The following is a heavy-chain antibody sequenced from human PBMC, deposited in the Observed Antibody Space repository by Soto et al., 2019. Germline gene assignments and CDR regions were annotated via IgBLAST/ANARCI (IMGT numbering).Heavy chain of an antibody. CDR1: GYTFTSYY. CDR3: ARDLSSGPTHYYYGMDV. Sequence: GASVKVSCKASGYTFTSYYMHCVRQAPGQGLEWMGIINPSGGSTSYAQKFQGRVTMTRDTSTSTVYMELSSLRSEDTAVYYCARDLSSGPTHYYYGMDVWGQGTTVTVSS. J-gene: IGHJ6*02. CDR2: INPSGGST. D-gene: IGHD6-19*01. V-gene: IGHV1-46*01.